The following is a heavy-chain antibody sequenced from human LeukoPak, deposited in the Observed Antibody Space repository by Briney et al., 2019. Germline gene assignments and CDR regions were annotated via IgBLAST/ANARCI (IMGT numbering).Heavy chain of an antibody. Sequence: ASVKVSCKASGYTFTSYGISWVRQAPGQGLEWMGWISAYNGNTNYAQKLQGRVTMTTDTSTSTAYMELRSLRSDDTAVYYCARDYEMYDILTGYYRAGMDVWGQGTTVTVSS. J-gene: IGHJ6*02. V-gene: IGHV1-18*01. CDR1: GYTFTSYG. CDR3: ARDYEMYDILTGYYRAGMDV. D-gene: IGHD3-9*01. CDR2: ISAYNGNT.